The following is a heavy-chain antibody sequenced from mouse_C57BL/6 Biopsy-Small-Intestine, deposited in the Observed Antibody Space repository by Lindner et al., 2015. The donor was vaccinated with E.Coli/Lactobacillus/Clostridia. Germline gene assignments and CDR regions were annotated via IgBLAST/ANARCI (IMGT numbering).Heavy chain of an antibody. J-gene: IGHJ2*01. CDR3: ARVGLFGWELLNYFDY. Sequence: SVKVSCKASGGTFSSYAITWVRQAPGQGLEWMGGIIPIFDTPNYAQKFQGRVTITADESTSTAYMELSSLRSEDTAVYYCARVGLFGWELLNYFDYWGQGTLVTVSS. CDR1: GGTFSSYA. CDR2: IIPIFDTP. V-gene: IGHV1-81*01. D-gene: IGHD1-1*02.